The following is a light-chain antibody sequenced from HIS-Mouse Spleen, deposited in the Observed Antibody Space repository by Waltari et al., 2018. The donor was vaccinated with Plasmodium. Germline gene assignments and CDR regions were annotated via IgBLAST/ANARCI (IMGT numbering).Light chain of an antibody. CDR1: SRDVGSYTL. J-gene: IGLJ3*02. CDR3: CSYAGSSTVV. CDR2: DGS. Sequence: QSALTQPASVSGSPGQSITLSCTGTSRDVGSYTLVSWYQQHPGKAPKIMTADGSKRPSGVSNRVSGSKSGNTACLTISGLRAEDEADYCCCSYAGSSTVVFGGGTKLTVL. V-gene: IGLV2-23*03.